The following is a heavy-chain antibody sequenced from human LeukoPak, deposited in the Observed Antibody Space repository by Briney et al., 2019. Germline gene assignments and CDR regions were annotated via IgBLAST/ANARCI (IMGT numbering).Heavy chain of an antibody. D-gene: IGHD3-10*01. Sequence: PGGSLRLSCAASGFTFSSYAMRWVRQAPGKGLEWVSSITGSGDDTFYADSVKGRFTISRDNSKNTLYLQMNSLRAEDTAVYYCAEGESRPKYYFDYWGQGTLVTVSS. V-gene: IGHV3-23*01. CDR3: AEGESRPKYYFDY. CDR2: ITGSGDDT. J-gene: IGHJ4*02. CDR1: GFTFSSYA.